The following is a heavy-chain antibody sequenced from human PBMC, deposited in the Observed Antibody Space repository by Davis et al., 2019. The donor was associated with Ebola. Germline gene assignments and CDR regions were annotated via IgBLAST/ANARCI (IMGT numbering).Heavy chain of an antibody. D-gene: IGHD1-26*01. Sequence: SVKVSCKASGGTFSSYAISWVRQAPGQGLEWMGGIIPIFGTANYAQKLQGRVTMTTDTSTSTAYMELRSLRSDDTAVYYCARVSQWELLFYYYYYGMDVWGQGTTVTVSS. V-gene: IGHV1-69*05. CDR3: ARVSQWELLFYYYYYGMDV. CDR2: IIPIFGTA. CDR1: GGTFSSYA. J-gene: IGHJ6*02.